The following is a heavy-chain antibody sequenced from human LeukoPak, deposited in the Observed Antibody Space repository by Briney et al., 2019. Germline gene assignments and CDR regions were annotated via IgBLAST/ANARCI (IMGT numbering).Heavy chain of an antibody. J-gene: IGHJ5*02. Sequence: RGESLKISCKGSGYSFTSYWIGWVRQMPGKGLEWMGIIYPGDSDTRYSPSFQGQVTISADKSISTAYLQWSSLKASDTAMYYCASLGLPVRDWFDPWGQGTLVTVSS. CDR3: ASLGLPVRDWFDP. CDR1: GYSFTSYW. CDR2: IYPGDSDT. V-gene: IGHV5-51*01. D-gene: IGHD1-7*01.